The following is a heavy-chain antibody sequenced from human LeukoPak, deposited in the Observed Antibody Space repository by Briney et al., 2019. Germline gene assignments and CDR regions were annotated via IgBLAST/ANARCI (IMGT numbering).Heavy chain of an antibody. J-gene: IGHJ4*02. D-gene: IGHD5-18*01. CDR3: ARGPTRGYGDY. CDR1: GFTFSIYS. Sequence: GGSLRLSCAASGFTFSIYSMNWVRQAPGKGLEWVSSISSSGTYINYADSVKGRFTISRDNAKNSLYLQMSSLRAEDTAVYYCARGPTRGYGDYWGQGTLVTVSS. CDR2: ISSSGTYI. V-gene: IGHV3-21*06.